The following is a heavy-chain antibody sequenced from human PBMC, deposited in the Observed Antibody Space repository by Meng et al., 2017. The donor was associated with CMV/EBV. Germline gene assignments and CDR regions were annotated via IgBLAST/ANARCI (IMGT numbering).Heavy chain of an antibody. CDR1: GFTFSSYA. CDR3: ARDYQLERRSDDY. Sequence: GESLKISCAASGFTFSSYAMSWVRQAPGKGLEWVSVIYSGGSTYYADSVKGRFTISRDNSKNTLYLQMNSLRAEDTAVYYCARDYQLERRSDDYWGQGTLVTVSS. V-gene: IGHV3-53*01. CDR2: IYSGGST. J-gene: IGHJ4*02. D-gene: IGHD1-1*01.